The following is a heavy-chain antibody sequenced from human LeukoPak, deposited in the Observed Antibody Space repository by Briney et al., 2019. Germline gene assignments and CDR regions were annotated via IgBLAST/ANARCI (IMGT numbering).Heavy chain of an antibody. CDR3: ARGPGSGWYFDY. D-gene: IGHD6-19*01. J-gene: IGHJ4*02. CDR2: INHSGST. CDR1: GGSISTYY. V-gene: IGHV4-34*01. Sequence: SETLSLTCTVSGGSISTYYWSWIRQPPGKGLEWIGEINHSGSTNYNPSLKSRVTISVDTSKNQFSLKLSSVTAADTAVYYCARGPGSGWYFDYWGQGTLVTVSS.